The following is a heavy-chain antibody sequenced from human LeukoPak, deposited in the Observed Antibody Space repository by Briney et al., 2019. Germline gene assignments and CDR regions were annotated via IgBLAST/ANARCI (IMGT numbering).Heavy chain of an antibody. CDR1: GFTVSSNY. V-gene: IGHV3-66*01. J-gene: IGHJ1*01. D-gene: IGHD4-17*01. CDR2: IYSGGST. Sequence: GGSLRLSCAASGFTVSSNYMSWVRQAPGKGLEWVSGIYSGGSTYYADSVKGRFTISRDNSKNTLYLQMDSLRAEDTAVYYCAREHDYGDYVSLQHWGQGTLVTVSS. CDR3: AREHDYGDYVSLQH.